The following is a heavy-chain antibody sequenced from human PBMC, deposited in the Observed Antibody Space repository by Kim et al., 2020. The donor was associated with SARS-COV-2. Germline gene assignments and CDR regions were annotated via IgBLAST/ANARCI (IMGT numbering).Heavy chain of an antibody. J-gene: IGHJ4*02. V-gene: IGHV3-23*01. CDR1: GFTFSTYA. D-gene: IGHD3-10*01. CDR2: ISGGGGNT. Sequence: GGSLRLSCAASGFTFSTYAISWVRQAPGKGLEWVSAISGGGGNTNYADSVKGRLTISRDNSKNTLYLQMNSLRAEDTAVYYCAKRGSYYFDNWGQGALVTVSA. CDR3: AKRGSYYFDN.